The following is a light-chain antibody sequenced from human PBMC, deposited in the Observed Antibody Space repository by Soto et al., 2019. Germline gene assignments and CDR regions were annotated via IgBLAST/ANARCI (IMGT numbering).Light chain of an antibody. CDR2: EVN. J-gene: IGLJ1*01. CDR1: SSDVGGYNY. V-gene: IGLV2-8*01. CDR3: SSYAGSSNV. Sequence: QSVLTQPPSASGSPGQSVAIFCTGTSSDVGGYNYVSWYQQHPGKAPKLMIYEVNNRPSGVPDRFSGSKSGNTASLTVSGLHAEDEADYYCSSYAGSSNVFGTGTKVTVL.